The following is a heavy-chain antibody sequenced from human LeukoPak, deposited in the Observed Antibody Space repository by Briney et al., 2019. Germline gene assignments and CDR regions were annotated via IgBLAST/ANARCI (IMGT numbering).Heavy chain of an antibody. V-gene: IGHV3-23*01. Sequence: GGSLRLSCATSGFLFSDFSISWVRQASGKGLEWISTTNSGGTSTYYAESVKGRFTISRDNSKNTLYLQMSSLRVEDTAVYYCAKQSYARSLGEGGPGTLVSVSS. CDR1: GFLFSDFS. CDR2: TNSGGTST. CDR3: AKQSYARSLGE. D-gene: IGHD2-8*01. J-gene: IGHJ4*02.